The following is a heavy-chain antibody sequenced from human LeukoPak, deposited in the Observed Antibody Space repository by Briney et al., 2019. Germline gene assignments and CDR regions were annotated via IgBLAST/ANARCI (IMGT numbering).Heavy chain of an antibody. D-gene: IGHD2/OR15-2a*01. J-gene: IGHJ6*03. CDR3: ARSFRYYYYYMDV. CDR1: GGSISSGSYY. CDR2: IYRSGST. Sequence: PSETLSLTRTVSGGSISSGSYYWSWIRQPAGTRLEWIGHIYRSGSTNYNPSLKSRVTISVDTSKNQFSLKLSSVTAADTAVYYCARSFRYYYYYMDVWGKGTTVTVSS. V-gene: IGHV4-61*09.